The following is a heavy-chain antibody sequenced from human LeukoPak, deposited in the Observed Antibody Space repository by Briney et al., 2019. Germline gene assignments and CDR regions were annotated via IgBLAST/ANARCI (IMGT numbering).Heavy chain of an antibody. CDR2: MNPNSGNT. V-gene: IGHV1-8*01. CDR3: ARALSWTTESYYYMDV. J-gene: IGHJ6*03. Sequence: ASVNVSCNASGYTFTSYDINWVRQATGQGLEWMGWMNPNSGNTGYAQKFQGRVTMTKNTSITTAYMDLSSLRSEDTAVYYCARALSWTTESYYYMDVWGKGTTVTVSS. CDR1: GYTFTSYD. D-gene: IGHD3/OR15-3a*01.